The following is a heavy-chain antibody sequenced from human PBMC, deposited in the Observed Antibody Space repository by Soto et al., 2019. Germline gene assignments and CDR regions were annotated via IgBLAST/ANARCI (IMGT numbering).Heavy chain of an antibody. CDR2: IYYSGST. CDR3: AREGLTGTIGLYYYYGMDV. D-gene: IGHD1-7*01. CDR1: GGSISCYY. Sequence: QVQLQESGPGLVKPSETLSLTCTVSGGSISCYYWSWIRQPPGKGLEWIGYIYYSGSTNYNPSLKSRVTISVDTSKNQFSLKLSSVTAADTAVYYCAREGLTGTIGLYYYYGMDVRGQGTTVTVSS. J-gene: IGHJ6*02. V-gene: IGHV4-59*01.